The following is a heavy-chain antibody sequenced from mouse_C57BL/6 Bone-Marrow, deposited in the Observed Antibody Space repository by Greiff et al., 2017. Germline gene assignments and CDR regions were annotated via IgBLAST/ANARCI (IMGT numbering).Heavy chain of an antibody. J-gene: IGHJ3*01. CDR2: IWSGGST. CDR3: ARNQIYYGNYPAWFAY. CDR1: GFSLTSYG. D-gene: IGHD2-1*01. V-gene: IGHV2-2*01. Sequence: QVQLQQSGPGLVQPSQSLSITCTVSGFSLTSYGVHWVRQSPGKGLEWLGVIWSGGSTDYNAAFISRLSISKDNSKSQVFFKMNSLQADDTAIYYCARNQIYYGNYPAWFAYWGQGTLVTVSA.